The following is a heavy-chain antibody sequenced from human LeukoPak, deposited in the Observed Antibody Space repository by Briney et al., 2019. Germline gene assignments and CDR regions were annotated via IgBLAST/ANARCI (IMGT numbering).Heavy chain of an antibody. CDR3: ARAQRDLGAKNFDY. J-gene: IGHJ4*02. CDR2: IYYSGST. CDR1: GGSISSGGYY. V-gene: IGHV4-31*03. D-gene: IGHD5-24*01. Sequence: PSETLSLTCTVSGGSISSGGYYWSWIRQHPGKGLEWIGYIYYSGSTYYNPSLKSRVTISVDTSKNQFSLKLSSVTAADTAVYYCARAQRDLGAKNFDYWGQGTLVTVSS.